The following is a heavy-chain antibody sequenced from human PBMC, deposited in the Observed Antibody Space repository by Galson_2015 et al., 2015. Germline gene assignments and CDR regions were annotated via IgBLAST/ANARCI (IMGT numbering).Heavy chain of an antibody. Sequence: SLRLSCAASGFTFSSYAMSWVRQAPGKGLEWVSAISGSGGSTYYADSVKGRFTISRVNSKNTLYLQMNSLRAEDTAVYYCAKVPGFGLVIRSAVDYSGQGTLVTVSS. D-gene: IGHD3/OR15-3a*01. CDR2: ISGSGGST. V-gene: IGHV3-23*01. CDR3: AKVPGFGLVIRSAVDY. J-gene: IGHJ4*02. CDR1: GFTFSSYA.